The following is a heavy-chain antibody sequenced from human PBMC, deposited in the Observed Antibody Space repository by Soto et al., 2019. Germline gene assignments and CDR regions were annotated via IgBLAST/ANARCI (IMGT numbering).Heavy chain of an antibody. CDR1: GFNFSRFW. Sequence: GGSLRLSCTACGFNFSRFWTHWVRQVPGRGLVWVSHINSDGSRTSYADSVKGRFTISRDNAKNTLYLQMNSLRAEDTAVYYCARDLSSCSSARCYSFYYGVDVWGQGTTVTVSS. CDR2: INSDGSRT. V-gene: IGHV3-74*01. J-gene: IGHJ6*02. CDR3: ARDLSSCSSARCYSFYYGVDV. D-gene: IGHD2-2*01.